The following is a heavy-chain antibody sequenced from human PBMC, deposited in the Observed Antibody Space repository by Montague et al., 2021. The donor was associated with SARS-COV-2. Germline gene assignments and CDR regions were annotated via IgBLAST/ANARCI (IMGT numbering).Heavy chain of an antibody. CDR2: IYYSGST. V-gene: IGHV4-59*13. CDR3: ARGFDY. Sequence: SETLSLTCTVSAGSISSYYWSWIRHPPGKGLEWIGYIYYSGSTNHNPSLKSRVTISVDTSKNQFSLKLSSVTAANSAVYYCARGFDYWGQGTLVTVSS. CDR1: AGSISSYY. J-gene: IGHJ4*02.